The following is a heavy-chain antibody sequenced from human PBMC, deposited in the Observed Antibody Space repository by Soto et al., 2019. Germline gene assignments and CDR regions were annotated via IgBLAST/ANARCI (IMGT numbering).Heavy chain of an antibody. V-gene: IGHV3-9*01. D-gene: IGHD3-16*01. CDR3: AKDIRDTFPTYYFDY. J-gene: IGHJ4*02. Sequence: GGSLRLSCAASGFTFDDYAMHWVRQAPGKGLEWVSGISWNSGSIGYADSVKGRFTISRDNAKNSLYLQMNSLRAEDTALYYRAKDIRDTFPTYYFDYWGQGTLVTVSS. CDR2: ISWNSGSI. CDR1: GFTFDDYA.